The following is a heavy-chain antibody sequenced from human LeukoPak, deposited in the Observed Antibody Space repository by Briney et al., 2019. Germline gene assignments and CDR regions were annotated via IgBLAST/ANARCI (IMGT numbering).Heavy chain of an antibody. Sequence: GSLRLSCVGSGFTFRSHAMSWVRQAPEKGLEFVSGIYENGGTTYYADSVRGRFSISRDNSKNTLYLQMDSLRGEDTAVYYCAKDFRIGYSAHFDYWGQGALVTVSS. CDR1: GFTFRSHA. D-gene: IGHD2-21*01. CDR2: IYENGGTT. J-gene: IGHJ4*02. V-gene: IGHV3-23*01. CDR3: AKDFRIGYSAHFDY.